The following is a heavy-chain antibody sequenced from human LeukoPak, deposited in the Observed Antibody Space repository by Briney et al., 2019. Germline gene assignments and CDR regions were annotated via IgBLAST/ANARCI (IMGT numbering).Heavy chain of an antibody. CDR2: IYYSGST. Sequence: PSETLSLTCTVSGGSINSSSYYWGWIRQPPGKGLEWIGSIYYSGSTYYNPSLKSRLTISADTSKSQFSLKLSSVTAADTAVYYCARHKDRDRDYFDYWGQGTLVTVSS. CDR1: GGSINSSSYY. V-gene: IGHV4-39*01. J-gene: IGHJ4*02. CDR3: ARHKDRDRDYFDY.